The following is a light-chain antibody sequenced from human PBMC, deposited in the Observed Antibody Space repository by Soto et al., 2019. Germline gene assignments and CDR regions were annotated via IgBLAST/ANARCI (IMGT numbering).Light chain of an antibody. V-gene: IGKV2-24*01. CDR1: HSLVHSDGNTY. CDR2: EIS. Sequence: DIVLTQTPLSSPVTLGQPASISCRSSHSLVHSDGNTYLSWLQQRPGQPPRHLIYEISNRFSGVPDRFSGSGAGTDFTMKISRVEAKDVGIYYGMQATQFPITFGQGTRLEIK. J-gene: IGKJ5*01. CDR3: MQATQFPIT.